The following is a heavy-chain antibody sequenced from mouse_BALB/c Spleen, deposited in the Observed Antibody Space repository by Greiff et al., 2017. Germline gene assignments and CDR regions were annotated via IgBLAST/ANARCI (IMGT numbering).Heavy chain of an antibody. CDR2: IDPENGDT. CDR1: GFNIKDYY. V-gene: IGHV14-4*02. D-gene: IGHD2-3*01. J-gene: IGHJ3*01. Sequence: EVQLHQSGAELVRSGASVKLSCTASGFNIKDYYMHWVKQRPEQGLEWIGWIDPENGDTEYAPKFQGKATMTADTSSNTAYLQLSSLTSEDTAVYYCNADDGYSYWGQGTLVTVSA. CDR3: NADDGYSY.